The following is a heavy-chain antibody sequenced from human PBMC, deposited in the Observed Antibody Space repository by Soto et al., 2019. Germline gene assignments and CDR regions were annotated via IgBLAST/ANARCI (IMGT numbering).Heavy chain of an antibody. Sequence: EVQLLESGGGLVQPGGSLRLSCAASGFTFSSYAMSWVRQAPGKGLEWVSAISGSGGSTYYADSVKGRFTISRDNSKNTLYLPMNSLRAEDTAVYYCATPQYEWLLPLVFDYWGQGTLVTVSS. CDR1: GFTFSSYA. CDR3: ATPQYEWLLPLVFDY. D-gene: IGHD3-22*01. J-gene: IGHJ4*02. V-gene: IGHV3-23*01. CDR2: ISGSGGST.